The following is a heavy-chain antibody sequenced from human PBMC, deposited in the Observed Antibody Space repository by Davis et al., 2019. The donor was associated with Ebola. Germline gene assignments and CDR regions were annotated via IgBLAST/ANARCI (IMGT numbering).Heavy chain of an antibody. D-gene: IGHD5-18*01. CDR2: ISYDGSNK. Sequence: GESLKISCAASGFTFSSYGMHWVRQAPGKGLEWVAVISYDGSNKYYADSVKGRFTISRDNAKNTLYLQMNSLRAEDTAVYYCARRSGYIYVYEGMDVWGKGTTVTVSS. CDR3: ARRSGYIYVYEGMDV. V-gene: IGHV3-30*03. J-gene: IGHJ6*04. CDR1: GFTFSSYG.